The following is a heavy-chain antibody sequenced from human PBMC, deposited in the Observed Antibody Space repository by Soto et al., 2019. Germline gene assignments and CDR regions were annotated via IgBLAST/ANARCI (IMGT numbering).Heavy chain of an antibody. J-gene: IGHJ4*02. Sequence: EVQLVESGGGLVQPGGSLRLSCVASGFTFSSYWMSWVRQAPGKGLEWVANIKQDGSEKYYVDSVKGRFTISRDNAKNSLYLQMNSLRAEDTAVYYCARGLGVGGTYYFDYWGQGTLVTVSS. CDR2: IKQDGSEK. V-gene: IGHV3-7*01. CDR3: ARGLGVGGTYYFDY. D-gene: IGHD1-1*01. CDR1: GFTFSSYW.